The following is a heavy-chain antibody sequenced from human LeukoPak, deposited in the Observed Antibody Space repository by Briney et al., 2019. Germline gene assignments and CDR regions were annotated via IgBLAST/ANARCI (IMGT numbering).Heavy chain of an antibody. CDR2: ISAYNGNT. D-gene: IGHD2-2*01. J-gene: IGHJ4*02. CDR1: GYTFTSYV. Sequence: ASVKVSCKASGYTFTSYVISWVRQAPGQGLEWMGWISAYNGNTNYAQKLQGRVTMTTDTSTSTAYMELRSLRSDDTAVYYCANSHCSSTSCYPGDYWGQGTLVTVSS. V-gene: IGHV1-18*01. CDR3: ANSHCSSTSCYPGDY.